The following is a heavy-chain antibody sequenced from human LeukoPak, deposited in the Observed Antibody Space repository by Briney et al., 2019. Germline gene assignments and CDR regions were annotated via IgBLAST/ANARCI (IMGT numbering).Heavy chain of an antibody. Sequence: GGSLRLSCAASGFTFTSFAMHWVRQAPGKGLEWVALISYDGSNKYYADSVKGRFTISRDNSKSTLFLQMNSLRAEDTAVYYCARGTYGLGSSASYYYGLDVWGQGPRSPSP. V-gene: IGHV3-30*03. J-gene: IGHJ6*02. CDR3: ARGTYGLGSSASYYYGLDV. D-gene: IGHD3-10*01. CDR1: GFTFTSFA. CDR2: ISYDGSNK.